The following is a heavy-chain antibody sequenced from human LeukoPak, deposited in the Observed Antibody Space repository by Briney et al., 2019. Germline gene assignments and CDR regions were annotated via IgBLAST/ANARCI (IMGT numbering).Heavy chain of an antibody. CDR1: GGSISSGGYY. CDR3: ARGPYDSSGYYYYFDY. CDR2: IYYSGST. D-gene: IGHD3-22*01. Sequence: SETLSLTCTVSGGSISSGGYYWSWLRQHPGKGLEWIGYIYYSGSTYYNPSLKSRVTISVDTSKNQFSLKLSSVTAADTAVYYCARGPYDSSGYYYYFDYWGQGTLVTVSS. J-gene: IGHJ4*02. V-gene: IGHV4-31*03.